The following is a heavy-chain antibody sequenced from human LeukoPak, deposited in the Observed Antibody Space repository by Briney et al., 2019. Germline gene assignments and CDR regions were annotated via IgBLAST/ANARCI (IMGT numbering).Heavy chain of an antibody. D-gene: IGHD2-2*01. CDR3: AKGTQYCSSTSCYPYFDY. V-gene: IGHV3-30-3*01. CDR1: GFTFSSYA. J-gene: IGHJ4*02. CDR2: ISYDGSNK. Sequence: GRSLRLSCAASGFTFSSYAMHWVRQAPGKGLEWVAVISYDGSNKYYADSVKGRFTISRDNSKNTLYLQMNSLRAEDTAVYYCAKGTQYCSSTSCYPYFDYWGQGTLVTVSS.